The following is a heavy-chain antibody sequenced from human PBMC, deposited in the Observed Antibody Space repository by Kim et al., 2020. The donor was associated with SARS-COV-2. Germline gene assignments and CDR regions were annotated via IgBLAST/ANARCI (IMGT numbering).Heavy chain of an antibody. V-gene: IGHV3-23*01. Sequence: GGSLRLSCAASGFTFSSYGMTWVRQAPGKGLEWVSSFTSGGNDIYYADAVRGRFTISRANSMSSLYLEMNNLRAEDTAIYYCAKEKLRNFDWPFLDSWG. CDR3: AKEKLRNFDWPFLDS. J-gene: IGHJ5*01. CDR2: FTSGGNDI. D-gene: IGHD3-9*01. CDR1: GFTFSSYG.